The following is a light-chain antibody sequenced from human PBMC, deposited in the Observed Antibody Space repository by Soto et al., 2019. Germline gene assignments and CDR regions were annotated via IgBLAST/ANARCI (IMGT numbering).Light chain of an antibody. CDR3: QQYYSTPMYT. V-gene: IGKV4-1*01. CDR2: WAS. J-gene: IGKJ2*01. CDR1: QSVLYSSNNKNY. Sequence: DIVLTQSPDSLAVSLGERATINCKSSQSVLYSSNNKNYLAWYQQKPGQPPKLLIYWASTRESGVPDRFSGSGSGTDFTLPTSSLQAEDVAVYYCQQYYSTPMYTFGQGTKLEIK.